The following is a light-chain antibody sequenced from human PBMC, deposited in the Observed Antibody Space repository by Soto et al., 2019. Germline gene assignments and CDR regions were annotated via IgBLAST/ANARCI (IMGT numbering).Light chain of an antibody. CDR1: QSISSY. V-gene: IGKV1-39*01. CDR3: QQSYSTPLT. J-gene: IGKJ4*01. Sequence: IQMTQSPSSLSASAGDRVTITCRASQSISSYLNWYQQKPGKAPKLLIYAASSLQSGVPSRFSGSGSGTDFTLTISSLQPEDFATYYGQQSYSTPLTFGGGTKVDIK. CDR2: AAS.